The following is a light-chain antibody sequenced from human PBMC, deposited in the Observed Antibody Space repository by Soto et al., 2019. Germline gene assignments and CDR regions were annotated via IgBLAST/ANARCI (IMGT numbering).Light chain of an antibody. CDR2: AAS. Sequence: IQMTQSPSTLSAPVGDRVTITCRASQGIRNDLGWYQQKPGKAPNLLIYAASSLQSGVPSRFSGSGSGTDFTLTISGLQSEDFAVYYCHQYNNWPPWTFGQGTKVDIK. CDR3: HQYNNWPPWT. CDR1: QGIRND. J-gene: IGKJ1*01. V-gene: IGKV1-6*01.